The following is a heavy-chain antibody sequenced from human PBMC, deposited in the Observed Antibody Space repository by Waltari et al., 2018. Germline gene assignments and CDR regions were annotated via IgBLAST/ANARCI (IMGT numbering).Heavy chain of an antibody. J-gene: IGHJ4*02. D-gene: IGHD3-22*01. V-gene: IGHV4-39*07. CDR2: IYYSGRT. Sequence: QLQLQESGPGLVKPSETLSLTCTVSGGSISSSSYYWGWIRQPPGKGLEWIGSIYYSGRTYYNPSLKSRVTISVDTSKNQFSLKLSSVTAADTAVYYCASPYYYDSSGYYLLDYWGQGTLVTVSS. CDR3: ASPYYYDSSGYYLLDY. CDR1: GGSISSSSYY.